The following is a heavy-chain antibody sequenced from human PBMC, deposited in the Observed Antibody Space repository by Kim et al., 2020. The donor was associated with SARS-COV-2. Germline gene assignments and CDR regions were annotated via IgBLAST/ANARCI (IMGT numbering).Heavy chain of an antibody. Sequence: SETLSLTCAVYGGSFSGYYWSWIRQPPGKGLEWIGEINHSGSTNYNPSLKSRVTISVDTSKNQFSLKLSSVTAADTAVYYCARAGKILKSGYILKDAFDIWGQGTMVTVSS. D-gene: IGHD3-3*01. CDR3: ARAGKILKSGYILKDAFDI. CDR1: GGSFSGYY. CDR2: INHSGST. J-gene: IGHJ3*02. V-gene: IGHV4-34*01.